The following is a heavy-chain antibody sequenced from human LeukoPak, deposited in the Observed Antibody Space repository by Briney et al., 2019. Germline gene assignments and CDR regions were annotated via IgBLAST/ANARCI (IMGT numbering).Heavy chain of an antibody. CDR2: VYYSGST. V-gene: IGHV4-59*01. D-gene: IGHD2-2*01. J-gene: IGHJ4*02. Sequence: PSETLSLTCVVSGGPISPYYWSWIRQPPGKGLEWIGYVYYSGSTSYNPSLKSRVTISVDTSKNQFSLHLRSLTAADTAVYYCARESSYAFDYWGQGTLVTVSS. CDR3: ARESSYAFDY. CDR1: GGPISPYY.